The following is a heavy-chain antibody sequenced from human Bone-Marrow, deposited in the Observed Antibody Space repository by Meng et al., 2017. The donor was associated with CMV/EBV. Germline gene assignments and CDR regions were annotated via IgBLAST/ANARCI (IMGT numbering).Heavy chain of an antibody. D-gene: IGHD3-3*01. V-gene: IGHV4-39*07. CDR1: GGSISSSSYY. J-gene: IGHJ4*02. Sequence: SETLSLTCTVSGGSISSSSYYWGWIRQPPGKGLEWTGSIYYSGSTYYNPSLKSRVTISVDTSKNQFSLKLGSVTAADTAVYYCARGYYDFWSGYYNMYYFDYWGQGTLVTVSS. CDR2: IYYSGST. CDR3: ARGYYDFWSGYYNMYYFDY.